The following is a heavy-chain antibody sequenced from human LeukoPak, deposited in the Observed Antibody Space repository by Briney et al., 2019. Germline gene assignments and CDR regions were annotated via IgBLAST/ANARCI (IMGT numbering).Heavy chain of an antibody. V-gene: IGHV1-2*02. Sequence: ASVKVSCKASGYTFTSYGISWVRQAPGHGLEWMGWINPNSGDTKYAQNFRGRVTMTRDTSLSTAYMDLSRLRSDDTALYYCARARKTRNIYGDYVFLFDYWGQGTLVTVSS. CDR1: GYTFTSYG. CDR2: INPNSGDT. CDR3: ARARKTRNIYGDYVFLFDY. D-gene: IGHD4-17*01. J-gene: IGHJ4*02.